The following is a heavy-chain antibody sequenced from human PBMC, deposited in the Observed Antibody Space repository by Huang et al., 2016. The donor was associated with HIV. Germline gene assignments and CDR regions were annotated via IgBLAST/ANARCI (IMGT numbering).Heavy chain of an antibody. D-gene: IGHD6-19*01. Sequence: QVQLQESGPGLVKPSETLSLTCTVSGGSISGYYWSWLRQSPGKGLEWIGYIYDNGNTNYNPYLRSRVTSSVDTSKNQFSLKVNFVTAEDTAVYYCARAPGYSSGWWDYWGQGTLVTVSS. V-gene: IGHV4-59*01. CDR2: IYDNGNT. J-gene: IGHJ4*02. CDR1: GGSISGYY. CDR3: ARAPGYSSGWWDY.